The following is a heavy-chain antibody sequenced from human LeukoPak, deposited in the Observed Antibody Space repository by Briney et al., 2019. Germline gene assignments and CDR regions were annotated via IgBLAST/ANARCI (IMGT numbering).Heavy chain of an antibody. CDR1: GFTFSTYN. J-gene: IGHJ4*02. Sequence: GGSLRLSCAASGFTFSTYNMNWVRQAPGKGLEWLSYISSGSRTIYYADSVEGRFTIPRDNAKNSLYLQMNSLRDEDTAVYYCARGETARVDYWGQGILVTVS. V-gene: IGHV3-48*02. D-gene: IGHD3-16*01. CDR3: ARGETARVDY. CDR2: ISSGSRTI.